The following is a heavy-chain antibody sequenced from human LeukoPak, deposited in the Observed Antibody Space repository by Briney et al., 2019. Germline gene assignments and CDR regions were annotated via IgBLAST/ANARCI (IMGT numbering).Heavy chain of an antibody. CDR3: ARVNERGSGSYYHFDY. Sequence: GASVKVSCKASGYTFIGYYMHWVRQAPGQGLEWMGGIYPNSGGTNYAQKFQGRVTMTRDTSITTAYMELSRLSSDDTAVYYCARVNERGSGSYYHFDYWGQGTLVTVSS. J-gene: IGHJ4*02. CDR1: GYTFIGYY. CDR2: IYPNSGGT. V-gene: IGHV1-2*02. D-gene: IGHD3-10*01.